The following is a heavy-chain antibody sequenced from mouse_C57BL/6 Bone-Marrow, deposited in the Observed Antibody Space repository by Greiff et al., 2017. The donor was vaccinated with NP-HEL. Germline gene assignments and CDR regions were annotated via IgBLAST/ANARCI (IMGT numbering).Heavy chain of an antibody. Sequence: EVMLVESGGGLVQPGESLKLSCESNEYEFPSHDMSWVRKTPEKRLELVAAINSDGGSTYYPDTMERRFIISRDNTKKTLYLQMSSLRSEDTALYYCARHGDSYYSNYGRYFDYWGQGTTLTVSS. CDR3: ARHGDSYYSNYGRYFDY. CDR2: INSDGGST. D-gene: IGHD2-5*01. V-gene: IGHV5-2*03. CDR1: EYEFPSHD. J-gene: IGHJ2*01.